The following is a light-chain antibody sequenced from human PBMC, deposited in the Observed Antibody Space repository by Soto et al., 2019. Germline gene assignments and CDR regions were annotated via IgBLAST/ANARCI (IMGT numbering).Light chain of an antibody. CDR3: SSYTSSSTLCV. Sequence: QSALTQPASVSGSPGQSITISCTGTSSDVGGYNYVSWYQQHPGKAPKLMIYDVSNRPSGVSNRFSGSKSGNTASLTISGLQAADEADYYCSSYTSSSTLCVFGTGTKVTVL. CDR2: DVS. V-gene: IGLV2-14*01. CDR1: SSDVGGYNY. J-gene: IGLJ1*01.